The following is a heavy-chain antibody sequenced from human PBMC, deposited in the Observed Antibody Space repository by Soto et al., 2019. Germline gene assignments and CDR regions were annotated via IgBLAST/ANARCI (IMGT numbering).Heavy chain of an antibody. Sequence: GGSLRLSCAASGFTFSNAWMNWVRQAPGKGLEWVGRIKSKTDGGTTDYAAPVKGRFTISRDDSKNTLYLQMNSLKTEDTAVYYCTKGAYYDSSGFHDYWGQGTLVTVSS. V-gene: IGHV3-15*07. D-gene: IGHD3-22*01. J-gene: IGHJ4*02. CDR3: TKGAYYDSSGFHDY. CDR1: GFTFSNAW. CDR2: IKSKTDGGTT.